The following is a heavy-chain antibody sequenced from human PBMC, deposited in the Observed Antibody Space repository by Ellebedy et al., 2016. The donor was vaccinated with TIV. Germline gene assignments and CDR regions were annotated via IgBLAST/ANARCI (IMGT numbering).Heavy chain of an antibody. J-gene: IGHJ4*02. CDR2: ISYDGSNK. CDR1: GFTFSSYG. CDR3: ARDMVIDY. Sequence: PGGSLRLSCAASGFTFSSYGMHWVRQAPGKGLEWVAVISYDGSNKYYADSVKGRFTISRDNSKNTLYLQMNSLRAEDTAVYYCARDMVIDYWGQGTLVTVSS. V-gene: IGHV3-30*03. D-gene: IGHD3-10*01.